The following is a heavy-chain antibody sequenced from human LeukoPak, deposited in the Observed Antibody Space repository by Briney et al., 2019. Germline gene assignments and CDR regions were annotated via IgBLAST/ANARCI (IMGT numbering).Heavy chain of an antibody. J-gene: IGHJ4*02. CDR3: AKDLYSDSDY. CDR2: ISYDGSEK. CDR1: GFTFSSHG. Sequence: GGSLRLSCAASGFTFSSHGMHWVRQVPDKGLEWVAVISYDGSEKYYADSVKGRFTISRDNSKNTLYLQMNSLRGDDTALYYCAKDLYSDSDYWGQGTLVTVSS. D-gene: IGHD4-17*01. V-gene: IGHV3-30*18.